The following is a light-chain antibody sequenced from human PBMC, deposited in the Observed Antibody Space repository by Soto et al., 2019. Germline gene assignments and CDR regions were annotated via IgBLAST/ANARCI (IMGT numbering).Light chain of an antibody. CDR1: QTVSSN. J-gene: IGKJ1*01. Sequence: EIVMTQSPATLSVSPGERATLSCRASQTVSSNLAWYQQKPGQAPRLLIYGASTRATGIPARFSGSGSGTDFTLTISSLQSEDFAFYYCQQYSNWPRTFGQGTKVEIK. V-gene: IGKV3-15*01. CDR3: QQYSNWPRT. CDR2: GAS.